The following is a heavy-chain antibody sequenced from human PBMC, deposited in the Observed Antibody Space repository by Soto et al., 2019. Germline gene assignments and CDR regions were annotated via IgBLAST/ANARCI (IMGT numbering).Heavy chain of an antibody. D-gene: IGHD2-15*01. Sequence: ASVKASCKASGYTFTRYTMNWVRQAPGQRLEWMGWINPDNGNTKSSQKFQDRVIITRDTSASTAYMDLSSLRSEDTAVYYCARGIATGQLDPWGQGTLVIVSS. CDR1: GYTFTRYT. CDR2: INPDNGNT. J-gene: IGHJ5*02. CDR3: ARGIATGQLDP. V-gene: IGHV1-3*01.